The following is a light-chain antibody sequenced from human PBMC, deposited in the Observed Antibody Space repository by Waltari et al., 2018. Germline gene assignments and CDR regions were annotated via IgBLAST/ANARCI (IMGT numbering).Light chain of an antibody. CDR2: GAS. J-gene: IGKJ2*01. CDR1: QRISTN. CDR3: QHYDKWLRYS. Sequence: IVMTQSPATLSVSPGGRATLSCRASQRISTNLAWFQEKPGQAPRLLIYGASTRATGVPARFSGSGSGTYFTLVISSLRSEDFAVYYCQHYDKWLRYSFGQGTKVEIK. V-gene: IGKV3-15*01.